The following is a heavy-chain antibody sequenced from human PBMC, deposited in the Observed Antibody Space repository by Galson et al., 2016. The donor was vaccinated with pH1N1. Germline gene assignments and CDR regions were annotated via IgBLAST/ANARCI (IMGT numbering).Heavy chain of an antibody. J-gene: IGHJ4*02. CDR1: GYSVTRYY. CDR3: ARRYYFDY. Sequence: SVKVSCKASGYSVTRYYMHWVRQAPGQGLERMGIIDPSDGTTTYSQKFQGRITMTRDTPTNSVYMELSSLTSDDTAVYYCARRYYFDYWGQGTLITVSS. CDR2: IDPSDGTT. V-gene: IGHV1-46*01.